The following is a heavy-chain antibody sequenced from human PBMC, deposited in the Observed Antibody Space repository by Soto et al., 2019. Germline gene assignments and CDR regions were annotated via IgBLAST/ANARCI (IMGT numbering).Heavy chain of an antibody. Sequence: EVQLLESGGGLVQPGGSLRLSCRATGFTLSSHAMNWVRQAPGKGLEWVSSISGNGGDTYYADSVKGRYTISRDNSKTTLYLQMNSLRAEDTAVYFCAKVVGTTALVGIDYWGQGTLVTVSS. CDR1: GFTLSSHA. CDR2: ISGNGGDT. D-gene: IGHD1-26*01. J-gene: IGHJ4*02. V-gene: IGHV3-23*01. CDR3: AKVVGTTALVGIDY.